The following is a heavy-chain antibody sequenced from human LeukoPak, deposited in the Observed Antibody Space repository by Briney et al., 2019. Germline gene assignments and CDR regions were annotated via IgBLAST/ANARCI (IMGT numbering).Heavy chain of an antibody. Sequence: SETLSLTCTVSGGSISGYYWSWIRQPPGKGLEWIGWIYNSGSTSCNPSLRSRVTISIDTSKNQFFLKLSSVTAADTAVYYCASASTYSSSWEGDLDYWGQGALVTVSS. D-gene: IGHD2-2*01. CDR1: GGSISGYY. CDR3: ASASTYSSSWEGDLDY. CDR2: IYNSGST. V-gene: IGHV4-59*01. J-gene: IGHJ4*02.